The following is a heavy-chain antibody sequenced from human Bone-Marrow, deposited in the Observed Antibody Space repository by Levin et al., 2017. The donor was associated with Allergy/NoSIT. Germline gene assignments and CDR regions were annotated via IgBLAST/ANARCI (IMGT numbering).Heavy chain of an antibody. V-gene: IGHV4-34*01. CDR2: INHSGST. CDR1: GGSFSGYY. J-gene: IGHJ4*02. Sequence: SETLSLTCAVYGGSFSGYYWSWIRQPPGKGLEWIGEINHSGSTNYNPSLKSRVTISVDTSKNQFSLKLSSVTAADTAVYYCARGRRSPRITMVRGVIPGGDYFDYWGQGTLVTVSS. CDR3: ARGRRSPRITMVRGVIPGGDYFDY. D-gene: IGHD3-10*01.